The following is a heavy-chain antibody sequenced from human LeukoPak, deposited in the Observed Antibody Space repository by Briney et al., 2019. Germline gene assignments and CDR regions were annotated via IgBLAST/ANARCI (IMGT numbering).Heavy chain of an antibody. J-gene: IGHJ4*02. V-gene: IGHV3-30*18. CDR2: ISYDGSNK. D-gene: IGHD3-22*01. Sequence: GGSLRLSCAASGFAFSSYGMHWVRQAPGKGLEWVAVISYDGSNKYYADSVKGRFTISRDNSKNTPYLQMNSLRAEDTAVYYCAKVFNDSSGIPIDYWGQGTLVTVSS. CDR1: GFAFSSYG. CDR3: AKVFNDSSGIPIDY.